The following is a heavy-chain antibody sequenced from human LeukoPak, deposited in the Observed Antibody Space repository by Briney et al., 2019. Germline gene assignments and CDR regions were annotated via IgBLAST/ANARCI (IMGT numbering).Heavy chain of an antibody. Sequence: SETLSLTCTVSGGSISSSSYYWGWIRQPPGKGLEWIGSIYYSGSTYYNPSLKSRVTISVDTSKNQFSLKLSSVTAADTAVYYCAREVWFGEFDRFDPWGQGTLVTVSS. CDR3: AREVWFGEFDRFDP. CDR2: IYYSGST. V-gene: IGHV4-39*07. D-gene: IGHD3-10*01. J-gene: IGHJ5*02. CDR1: GGSISSSSYY.